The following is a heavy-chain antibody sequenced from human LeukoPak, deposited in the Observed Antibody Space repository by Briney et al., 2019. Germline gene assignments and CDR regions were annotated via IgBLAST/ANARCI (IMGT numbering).Heavy chain of an antibody. CDR1: GGTFSSYA. Sequence: SVKVSCKASGGTFSSYAISWVRQAPGQGLEWMGGIIPIFGTANYAQKFQGRVTITADESTSTAYMELSSLRSEDTAVFYCARGTERYSGYERAFDIWGQGTMVTVSS. D-gene: IGHD5-12*01. CDR2: IIPIFGTA. J-gene: IGHJ3*02. V-gene: IGHV1-69*13. CDR3: ARGTERYSGYERAFDI.